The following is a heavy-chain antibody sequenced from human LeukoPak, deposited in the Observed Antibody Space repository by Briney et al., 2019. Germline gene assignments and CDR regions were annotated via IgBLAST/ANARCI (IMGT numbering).Heavy chain of an antibody. CDR3: ARGRTYYYVSVRSYYYYYMDV. J-gene: IGHJ6*03. Sequence: PWETLSLTCAVYGGSFSGYYWRWIRQPPGKGREWIGEINHSGSTNYNPSLKSRVTISVDTSKNQFSLKLSSVTAADTAVYYCARGRTYYYVSVRSYYYYYMDVWGKGTTVTVSS. CDR2: INHSGST. CDR1: GGSFSGYY. D-gene: IGHD3-10*01. V-gene: IGHV4-34*01.